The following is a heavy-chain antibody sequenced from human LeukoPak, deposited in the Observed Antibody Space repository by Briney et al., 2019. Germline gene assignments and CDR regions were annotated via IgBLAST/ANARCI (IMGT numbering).Heavy chain of an antibody. Sequence: SETLSLTCAVYGGSFSGYYWSWIRQPPGKGLEWIGEINHSGSTNYNPSLKSRVTISVETSKNQFSLKLSSVTAADTAVYYCARDGSGSSRYYFDYWGQGTLVTVSS. CDR3: ARDGSGSSRYYFDY. J-gene: IGHJ4*02. D-gene: IGHD3-10*01. V-gene: IGHV4-34*01. CDR1: GGSFSGYY. CDR2: INHSGST.